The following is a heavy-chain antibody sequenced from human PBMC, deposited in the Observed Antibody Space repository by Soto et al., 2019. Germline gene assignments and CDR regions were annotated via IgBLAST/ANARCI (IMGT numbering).Heavy chain of an antibody. J-gene: IGHJ6*02. D-gene: IGHD6-6*01. V-gene: IGHV5-51*01. Sequence: GESLQISCKGSGYGFANYWIGWVRQMPGEGLEWMGIIYPGDSDTRYSPSFEGHVTISADKSISTAYLQWSSLKASDTAMYYCARENVAAPSGMDVWGQGTTVTVSS. CDR1: GYGFANYW. CDR3: ARENVAAPSGMDV. CDR2: IYPGDSDT.